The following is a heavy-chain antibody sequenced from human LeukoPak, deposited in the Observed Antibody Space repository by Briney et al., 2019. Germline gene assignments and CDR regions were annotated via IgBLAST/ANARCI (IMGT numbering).Heavy chain of an antibody. D-gene: IGHD5-12*01. CDR1: GYSFTSYW. J-gene: IGHJ4*02. V-gene: IGHV5-51*01. CDR3: ARHRRGYNGYVDY. Sequence: GEALKISCKGSGYSFTSYWIGWVRQMPGKGLEWMGIIYPGDSDTRYSPSFQGQVTMSADKSISTAYLQWSSLKASDTAMYYCARHRRGYNGYVDYWGQGTLVTVSS. CDR2: IYPGDSDT.